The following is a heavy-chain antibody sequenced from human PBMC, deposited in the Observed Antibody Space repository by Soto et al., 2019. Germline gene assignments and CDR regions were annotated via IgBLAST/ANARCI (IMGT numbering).Heavy chain of an antibody. CDR3: ATGLLRYYAY. D-gene: IGHD3-9*01. CDR1: GINFSRAW. V-gene: IGHV3-15*01. J-gene: IGHJ4*01. Sequence: WGSLRLSFAASGINFSRAWIIWVLPAPGKGLEWVGRIKSKFDGETIDYAAPVKGRFTISRDDSKNIVYLQMNSLNTEDTAVYYCATGLLRYYAYWGHGTLVTVSS. CDR2: IKSKFDGETI.